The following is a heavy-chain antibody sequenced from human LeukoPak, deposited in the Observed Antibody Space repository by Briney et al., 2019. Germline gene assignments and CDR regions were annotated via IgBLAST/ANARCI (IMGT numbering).Heavy chain of an antibody. Sequence: GGSLRLSCEASGFTVSSTFMSWVRQAPGEGLEWVSALYSDGRTYYADSVRGRFTTSRDNSKNTLYLQMNSLRAEDTAVYYCARGDNWNGVGAFDVWGQGTLVTVSS. V-gene: IGHV3-53*01. CDR2: LYSDGRT. CDR3: ARGDNWNGVGAFDV. CDR1: GFTVSSTF. J-gene: IGHJ3*01. D-gene: IGHD1-20*01.